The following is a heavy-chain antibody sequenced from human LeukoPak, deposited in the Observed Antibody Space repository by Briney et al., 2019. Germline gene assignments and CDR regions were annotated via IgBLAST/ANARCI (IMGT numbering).Heavy chain of an antibody. Sequence: GGSLRLSCAASGFTFSDYYMNWVRQAPGKGLEWVSAISGSGGSTYYADSVKGRFTISRDNSRNTLYLQMNSLRAEDTAVYYCARDLRISDYYYYGMDVWGQGTTVTVSS. D-gene: IGHD2-15*01. CDR1: GFTFSDYY. V-gene: IGHV3-23*01. J-gene: IGHJ6*02. CDR3: ARDLRISDYYYYGMDV. CDR2: ISGSGGST.